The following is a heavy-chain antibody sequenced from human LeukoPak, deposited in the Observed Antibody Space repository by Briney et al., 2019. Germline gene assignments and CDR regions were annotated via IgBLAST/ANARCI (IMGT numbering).Heavy chain of an antibody. D-gene: IGHD6-19*01. CDR3: ARDYPRNQWPVMPVYTGFDP. V-gene: IGHV1-69*13. CDR1: GGTFSSYA. Sequence: EASVKVSCKASGGTFSSYAISWVRQAPGQGLEWMGGIIPIFGTANYAQKFQGRVTITADESTSTAYMELSSLRSEDTAVYYCARDYPRNQWPVMPVYTGFDPWGQETLVTVSS. CDR2: IIPIFGTA. J-gene: IGHJ5*02.